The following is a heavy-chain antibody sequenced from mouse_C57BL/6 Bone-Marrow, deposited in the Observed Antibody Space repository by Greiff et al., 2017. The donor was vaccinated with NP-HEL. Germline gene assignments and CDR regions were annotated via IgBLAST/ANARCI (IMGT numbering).Heavy chain of an antibody. Sequence: QVQLKQSGAELARPGASVKLSCKASGYTFTSYGISWVKQRTGQGLEWIGEIYPRRGNTYYNEKFKGKATLTADKSSSTAYMELRSLTSEDSAVYFCASSHYYGSSYVAYWGHGTLVTVSA. V-gene: IGHV1-81*01. D-gene: IGHD1-1*01. J-gene: IGHJ3*01. CDR1: GYTFTSYG. CDR3: ASSHYYGSSYVAY. CDR2: IYPRRGNT.